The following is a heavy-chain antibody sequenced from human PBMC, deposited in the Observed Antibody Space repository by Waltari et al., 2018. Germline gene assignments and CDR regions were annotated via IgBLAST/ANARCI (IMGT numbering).Heavy chain of an antibody. V-gene: IGHV4-31*03. CDR2: IYYSGST. Sequence: QVQLQESGPGLVKPSQTLSLTCTVSGGSIGRGGSYWSWIRQHPGKGLEWIGYIYYSGSTYYNPSLKSRVTISVDTSKNQFSLKLSSVTAADTAVYYCARGRIAAAGVYYYMDVWGKGTTVTVSS. J-gene: IGHJ6*03. D-gene: IGHD6-13*01. CDR1: GGSIGRGGSY. CDR3: ARGRIAAAGVYYYMDV.